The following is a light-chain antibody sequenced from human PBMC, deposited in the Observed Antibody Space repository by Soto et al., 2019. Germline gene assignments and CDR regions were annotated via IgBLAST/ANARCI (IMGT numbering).Light chain of an antibody. CDR2: EVS. CDR1: SSDVGRYNF. J-gene: IGLJ1*01. V-gene: IGLV2-23*02. CDR3: CSYAGSNTRYV. Sequence: QSALTQPVSVSGSPGQSITVSCTENSSDVGRYNFVSWYQQHPGKAPKVIIYEVSKRPSGVSNRFSGSKSGNTASLTISGLQADDEADYYCCSYAGSNTRYVFGTGTKVTV.